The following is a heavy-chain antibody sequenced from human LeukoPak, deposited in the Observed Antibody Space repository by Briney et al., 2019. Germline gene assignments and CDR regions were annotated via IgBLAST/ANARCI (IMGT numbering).Heavy chain of an antibody. J-gene: IGHJ4*02. CDR2: INWNGGST. Sequence: GRSLRLSCAASGFTFDDYGMSWVRKVQGKGLEWASGINWNGGSTGYADSVKGRFTISRDNAKNSLYLQMNSLRAEDTALYYCASGGIYYGAAFDFWGQGTLVTVSS. D-gene: IGHD1-26*01. CDR3: ASGGIYYGAAFDF. CDR1: GFTFDDYG. V-gene: IGHV3-20*04.